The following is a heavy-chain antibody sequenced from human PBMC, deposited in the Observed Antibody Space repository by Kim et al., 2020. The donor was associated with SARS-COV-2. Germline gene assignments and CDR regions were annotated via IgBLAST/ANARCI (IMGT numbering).Heavy chain of an antibody. CDR1: GFTFSSYG. V-gene: IGHV3-33*01. Sequence: GGSLRLSCAASGFTFSSYGMHWVRQAPGKGLEWVAAIWYEGSNKFYAESGKGRFTISRDNSKNTLYLQMNSLRAEDTALYYCARKAGSSGYYFDYWGQGTLVTVSS. D-gene: IGHD3-22*01. J-gene: IGHJ4*02. CDR3: ARKAGSSGYYFDY. CDR2: IWYEGSNK.